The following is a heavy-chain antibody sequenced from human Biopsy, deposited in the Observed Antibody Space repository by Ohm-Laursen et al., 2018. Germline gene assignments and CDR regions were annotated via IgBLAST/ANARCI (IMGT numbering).Heavy chain of an antibody. CDR1: QFTFTNSW. CDR3: SSDSGYKWELRAAGFGY. J-gene: IGHJ4*02. CDR2: IKSKVDGETT. V-gene: IGHV3-15*01. D-gene: IGHD1-26*01. Sequence: SLRLSCTASQFTFTNSWMNWVRQAPGKGPEWVARIKSKVDGETTDYAAPVKGRFTISRDDSKKMLYLEMNSLKAEDTAVYYCSSDSGYKWELRAAGFGYWGRGTMVTVSA.